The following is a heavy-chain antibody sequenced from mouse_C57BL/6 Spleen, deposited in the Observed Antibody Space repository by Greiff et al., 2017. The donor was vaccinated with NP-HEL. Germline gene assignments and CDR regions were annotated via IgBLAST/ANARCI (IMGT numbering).Heavy chain of an antibody. D-gene: IGHD1-1*01. CDR1: GYTFTSYW. CDR2: FYPSDSET. J-gene: IGHJ2*01. CDR3: AREGVVAPYYFDY. V-gene: IGHV1-61*01. Sequence: QVQLKQPGAELVRPGSSVKLSCKASGYTFTSYWMDWVKQRPGQGFEWIGNFYPSDSETHSTQKFKDKATLTVDKSSSTANMRLSSRTAEDSAVYDCAREGVVAPYYFDYWGQGTTLTVSS.